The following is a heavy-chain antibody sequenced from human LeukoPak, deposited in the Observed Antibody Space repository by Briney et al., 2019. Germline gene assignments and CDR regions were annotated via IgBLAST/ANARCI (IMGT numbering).Heavy chain of an antibody. CDR3: AAGSSGGQDWYFDL. J-gene: IGHJ2*01. Sequence: GGSLRLSCAASGFTVSSNYMSWVRQAPGKGLEWVSVIYSGGSTYYADSVKGRFTISRDNSKNTLYLQMNSLRAEDTAVYYCAAGSSGGQDWYFDLWGRGTLVTVSS. V-gene: IGHV3-53*01. CDR1: GFTVSSNY. CDR2: IYSGGST. D-gene: IGHD3-10*01.